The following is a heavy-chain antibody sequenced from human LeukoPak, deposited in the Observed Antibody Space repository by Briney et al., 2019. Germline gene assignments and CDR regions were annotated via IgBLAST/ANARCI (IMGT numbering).Heavy chain of an antibody. CDR2: INHSGST. CDR3: ARGLGSIAARRAPLDY. Sequence: SETLSLTCAVYGGSFSGYYWSWIRQPPGKGLEWMGEINHSGSTNYHPSLKSRVTISVDTSKNQFSLKLSSVTAADTAVYYCARGLGSIAARRAPLDYWGQGTLVTVSS. J-gene: IGHJ4*02. V-gene: IGHV4-34*01. D-gene: IGHD6-6*01. CDR1: GGSFSGYY.